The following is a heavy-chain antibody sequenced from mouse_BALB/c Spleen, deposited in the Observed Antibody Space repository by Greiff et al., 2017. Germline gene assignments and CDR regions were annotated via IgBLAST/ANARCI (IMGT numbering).Heavy chain of an antibody. V-gene: IGHV1-14*01. Sequence: QLQESGPELVKPGASVKMSCKASGYTFTSYVMHWVKQKPGQGLEWIGYINPYNDGTKYNEKFKGKATLTSDKSSSTAYMELSSLTSEDSAVYYCARRYRDDGEFAMDYWGQGTSVTVSS. CDR2: INPYNDGT. CDR3: ARRYRDDGEFAMDY. J-gene: IGHJ4*01. CDR1: GYTFTSYV. D-gene: IGHD2-14*01.